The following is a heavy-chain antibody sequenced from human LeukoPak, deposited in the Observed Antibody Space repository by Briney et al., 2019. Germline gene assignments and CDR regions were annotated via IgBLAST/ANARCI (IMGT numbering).Heavy chain of an antibody. J-gene: IGHJ3*02. CDR3: ARVGAHDAFHI. V-gene: IGHV3-64*01. Sequence: PGGSLRLSCAASGSTFSSYAMHWVRQAPGKGLEYVSAISSNGGSTYYANSVKGRFSISRDNSKNTLYLQMGSLRAEDMAVYYCARVGAHDAFHIWGQGTMVTVSS. CDR1: GSTFSSYA. D-gene: IGHD4/OR15-4a*01. CDR2: ISSNGGST.